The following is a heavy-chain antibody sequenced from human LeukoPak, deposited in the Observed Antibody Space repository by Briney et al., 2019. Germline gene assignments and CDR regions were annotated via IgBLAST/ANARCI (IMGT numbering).Heavy chain of an antibody. Sequence: GGSLRLSCAASGFTFSSYAMSWVRQAPGKGLERVSAISGSGGSTYYADSVKGRFTISRDNSKNTLYLQMNSLRAEDTAVYYCAKDSSSGYYFFDYWGQGTLVTVSS. CDR1: GFTFSSYA. J-gene: IGHJ4*02. CDR2: ISGSGGST. V-gene: IGHV3-23*01. CDR3: AKDSSSGYYFFDY. D-gene: IGHD3-22*01.